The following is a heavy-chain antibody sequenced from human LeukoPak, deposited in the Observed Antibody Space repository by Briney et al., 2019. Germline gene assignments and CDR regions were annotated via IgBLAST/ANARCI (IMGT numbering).Heavy chain of an antibody. CDR3: ARNASDSGTYYFDG. V-gene: IGHV4-39*01. CDR2: IYYSGST. J-gene: IGHJ4*02. CDR1: GGSISSGTYY. Sequence: SETLSLTCTVSGGSISSGTYYWGWVRQPPGKGLEWIGSIYYSGSTSYNPSLKSRVTISVDTSKNQFSLKLDSVTAADTAVYYCARNASDSGTYYFDGWGQGTLVTVSS. D-gene: IGHD1-26*01.